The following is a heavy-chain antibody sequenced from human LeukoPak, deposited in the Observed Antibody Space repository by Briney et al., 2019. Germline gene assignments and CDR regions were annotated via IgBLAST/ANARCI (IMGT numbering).Heavy chain of an antibody. CDR3: ARDPPRIVVVVAATNYYGMDV. CDR1: GYTFTSYG. D-gene: IGHD2-15*01. CDR2: ISAYNGNT. J-gene: IGHJ6*02. Sequence: ASVKVSCKASGYTFTSYGISWVRQAPGQGLEWMGWISAYNGNTNYAQKLQGRVAMTTDTSTSTAYMELRSLRSDDTAVYYCARDPPRIVVVVAATNYYGMDVWGQGTTVTVSS. V-gene: IGHV1-18*01.